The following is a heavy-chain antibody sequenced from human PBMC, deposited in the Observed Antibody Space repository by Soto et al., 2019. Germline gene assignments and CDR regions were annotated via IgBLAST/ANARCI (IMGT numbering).Heavy chain of an antibody. CDR3: ARLAYYDYVWGSYRLLGYFDY. CDR2: IYPGDSDT. Sequence: GESLKISCKGSGYSFTSYWIGWVRQMPGKGLEWMGIIYPGDSDTRYSPSFQGQVTISADKSISTAYLQWSSLKASDTAMYHCARLAYYDYVWGSYRLLGYFDYWGQGTLVTVSS. CDR1: GYSFTSYW. V-gene: IGHV5-51*01. D-gene: IGHD3-16*02. J-gene: IGHJ4*02.